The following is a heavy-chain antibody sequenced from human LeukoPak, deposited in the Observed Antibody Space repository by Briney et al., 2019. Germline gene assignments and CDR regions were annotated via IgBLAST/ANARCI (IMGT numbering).Heavy chain of an antibody. J-gene: IGHJ6*03. CDR3: ASNTIFGVVIPSYMDV. CDR1: GGTFSSYA. CDR2: IIPIFGTA. Sequence: SVKVSCKASGGTFSSYAISWARQAPGQGLEWMGGIIPIFGTANYAQKFQGRVTITADESTSTAYMELSSLRSEDTAVYNCASNTIFGVVIPSYMDVWGKGTTVTVSS. D-gene: IGHD3-3*01. V-gene: IGHV1-69*01.